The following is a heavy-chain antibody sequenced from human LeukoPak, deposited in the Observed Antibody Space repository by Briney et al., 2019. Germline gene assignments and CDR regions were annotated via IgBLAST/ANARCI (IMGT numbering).Heavy chain of an antibody. J-gene: IGHJ6*02. Sequence: GASVKVSCKASGYTFTSYGISWVRQAPGQGLEWMGWISAYNGNTNYAQKLQGRVTMTTDTSTSTAYMELRSLRSDDTAVYYCARDQAGGVAAAGMSSSGWYRQYYYGMDVWGQGTTVTVSS. V-gene: IGHV1-18*01. D-gene: IGHD6-19*01. CDR1: GYTFTSYG. CDR3: ARDQAGGVAAAGMSSSGWYRQYYYGMDV. CDR2: ISAYNGNT.